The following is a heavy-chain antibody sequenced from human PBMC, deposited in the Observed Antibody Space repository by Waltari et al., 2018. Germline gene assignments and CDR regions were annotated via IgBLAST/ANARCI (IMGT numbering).Heavy chain of an antibody. V-gene: IGHV4-39*01. CDR2: IYYSGST. CDR1: GGSISSSSYY. Sequence: QLQLQESGPGLVKPSETLSLTCTVSGGSISSSSYYWGWIRQPPGKGLEWIGSIYYSGSTYNNPSLKSRVTISVDTSKNQFSLKLSSVTAAETAVYYCASAQTYYYDSSGYLNAFDIWGQGTMVTVSS. D-gene: IGHD3-22*01. J-gene: IGHJ3*02. CDR3: ASAQTYYYDSSGYLNAFDI.